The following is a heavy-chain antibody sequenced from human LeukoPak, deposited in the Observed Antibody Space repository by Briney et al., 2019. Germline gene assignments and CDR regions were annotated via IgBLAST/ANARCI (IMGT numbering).Heavy chain of an antibody. CDR2: IFNDGTT. V-gene: IGHV3-53*01. D-gene: IGHD3-22*01. Sequence: PGGSLRLSCAASGFTVSSNYMSWVRQAPGKGLEWVSVIFNDGTTYYADSVKGRFTVSRDTSKHTLYLQMSSLRAEDTAVYFCARDDDTTGRYSRFDYWGQGTLVTVSS. CDR3: ARDDDTTGRYSRFDY. J-gene: IGHJ4*02. CDR1: GFTVSSNY.